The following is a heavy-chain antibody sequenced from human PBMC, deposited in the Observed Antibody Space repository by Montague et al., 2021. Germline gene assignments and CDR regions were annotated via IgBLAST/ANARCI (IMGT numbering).Heavy chain of an antibody. D-gene: IGHD1-14*01. CDR1: GASISDYY. CDR2: IYYSRRT. J-gene: IGHJ6*02. CDR3: AVTNPYYYYGMDV. V-gene: IGHV4-59*01. Sequence: SETLSLTCSVSGASISDYYWSWIRQPPGKGLEWIGYIYYSRRTNYNPSLKSRVTIPVVTSKNQFSLKLSSVTAADTAFYYCAVTNPYYYYGMDVWGQGTTVTVSS.